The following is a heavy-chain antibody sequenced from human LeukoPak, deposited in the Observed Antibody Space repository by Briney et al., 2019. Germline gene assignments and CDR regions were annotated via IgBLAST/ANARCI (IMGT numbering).Heavy chain of an antibody. CDR2: ISYDGSNK. CDR3: AKDRGGWLQSHLFDY. V-gene: IGHV3-30*18. Sequence: PGGSLRLSCTASGFTFSSYGMHWVRQAPGKGLEWVAVISYDGSNKYYADSVKGRFTISRDNSKNTLYLQMNSLRAEDTAVYYCAKDRGGWLQSHLFDYWGQGTLVTVSS. J-gene: IGHJ4*02. CDR1: GFTFSSYG. D-gene: IGHD5-24*01.